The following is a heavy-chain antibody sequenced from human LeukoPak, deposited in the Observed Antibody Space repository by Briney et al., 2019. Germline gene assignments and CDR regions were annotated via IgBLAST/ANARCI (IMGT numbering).Heavy chain of an antibody. Sequence: GGSLRLSCAASGFIFSSYAMSWVRQAPGKGLEWVSAISGSGGSTYYADSVKGRFTISRDNSKNTLYLQMNNLRAEDTAVYYCAKDGDSSGAVGYWGQGTLVTVSS. CDR3: AKDGDSSGAVGY. V-gene: IGHV3-23*01. J-gene: IGHJ4*02. D-gene: IGHD3-22*01. CDR2: ISGSGGST. CDR1: GFIFSSYA.